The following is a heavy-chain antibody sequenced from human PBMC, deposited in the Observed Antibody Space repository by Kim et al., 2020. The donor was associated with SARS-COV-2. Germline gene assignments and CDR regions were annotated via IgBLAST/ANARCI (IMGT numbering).Heavy chain of an antibody. CDR3: ARSYDSSGYYFEP. V-gene: IGHV4-39*01. CDR2: IYYSGST. Sequence: SETLSLTCTVSGGSISSSSYYWGWIRQPPGKGLEWIGSIYYSGSTYYNPSLKSRVTISVDTSKNQFSMKLSSVTAADTAVYDCARSYDSSGYYFEPWGQG. J-gene: IGHJ5*01. CDR1: GGSISSSSYY. D-gene: IGHD3-22*01.